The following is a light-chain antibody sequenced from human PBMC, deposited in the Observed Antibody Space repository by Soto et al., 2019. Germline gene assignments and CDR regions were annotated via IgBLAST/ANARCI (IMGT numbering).Light chain of an antibody. CDR2: DAS. CDR3: QQRSNWPPWT. V-gene: IGKV3-11*01. Sequence: EKVMTQSAATLSVSPGERATLSCRASQSVSSYLAWYQQKPGQAPRLLIYDASNRATGIPARFSGSGSGTDFTLTISSLEPEDFAVYYCQQRSNWPPWTFGKGTKVDIK. CDR1: QSVSSY. J-gene: IGKJ1*01.